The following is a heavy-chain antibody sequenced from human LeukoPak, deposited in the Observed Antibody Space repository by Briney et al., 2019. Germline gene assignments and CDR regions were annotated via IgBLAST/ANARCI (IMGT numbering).Heavy chain of an antibody. CDR1: GYTFTSYG. CDR2: ISAYNGTT. J-gene: IGHJ5*02. V-gene: IGHV1-18*01. D-gene: IGHD3-10*01. Sequence: GASVKVSCKASGYTFTSYGMSWVRQAPGQGLGWMGWISAYNGTTNYAQKLQGSVTMTPDTSTSTAYMALRSLRSDDTAVYYCARVYGSGSYFPWGQGTLVTVSS. CDR3: ARVYGSGSYFP.